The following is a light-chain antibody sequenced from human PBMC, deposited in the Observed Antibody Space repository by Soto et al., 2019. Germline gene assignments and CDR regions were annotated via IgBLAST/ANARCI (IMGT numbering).Light chain of an antibody. V-gene: IGKV3-20*01. CDR1: QSVSNNY. CDR3: QQYGSSGT. CDR2: GES. Sequence: EIVLTQSPGTLSLSPGERSTLSCRASQSVSNNYLAWYQQKPGQAPRLLIYGESNRATGIPDRFSGSGSGTDFTLTISRLEPEDFAVYYCQQYGSSGTFGQGTKVDIK. J-gene: IGKJ1*01.